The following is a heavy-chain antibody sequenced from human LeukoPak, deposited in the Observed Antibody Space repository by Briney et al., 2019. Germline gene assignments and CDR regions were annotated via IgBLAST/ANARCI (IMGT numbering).Heavy chain of an antibody. CDR1: GFIFSDYS. V-gene: IGHV3-21*01. CDR3: ARDRGSGSYTIRFFDY. J-gene: IGHJ4*02. Sequence: GGSLRLSCAASGFIFSDYSMNWVRQAPGKGLEWVSSISSGSSYIFYADSVKGRFTISRDNSRNSLYLQMDSLRVEDTAVYYCARDRGSGSYTIRFFDYWGQGTLVTVSS. D-gene: IGHD3-10*01. CDR2: ISSGSSYI.